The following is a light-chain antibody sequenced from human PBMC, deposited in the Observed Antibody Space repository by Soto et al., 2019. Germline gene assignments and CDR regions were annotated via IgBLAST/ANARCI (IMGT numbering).Light chain of an antibody. CDR3: SSYTRSSTLI. CDR2: EVS. J-gene: IGLJ2*01. V-gene: IGLV2-14*01. Sequence: QSALTQPASVSGSPGQSITISCTGSSSDVGAYNYVSWYQQHPGKAPKLMIYEVSNRPLGVSDRFSGSKSGNTASLTISGLQAEDEAYYYCSSYTRSSTLIFGGGTKLTVL. CDR1: SSDVGAYNY.